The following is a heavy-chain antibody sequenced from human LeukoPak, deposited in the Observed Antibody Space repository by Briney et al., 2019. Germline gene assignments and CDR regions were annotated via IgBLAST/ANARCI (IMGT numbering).Heavy chain of an antibody. Sequence: PGGSLRLSCAASGFTFSSYAMSWVRQAPGKGLEWVSTVSSSGGSTYFADSVKGRFTISRDNSKNTLSLQMNSLRAEDTAVYYCAKDPRAGGLDYWGQGTLVTVSS. D-gene: IGHD6-19*01. J-gene: IGHJ4*02. CDR2: VSSSGGST. CDR1: GFTFSSYA. V-gene: IGHV3-23*01. CDR3: AKDPRAGGLDY.